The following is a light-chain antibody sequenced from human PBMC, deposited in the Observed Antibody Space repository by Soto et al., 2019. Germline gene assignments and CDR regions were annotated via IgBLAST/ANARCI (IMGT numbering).Light chain of an antibody. V-gene: IGLV2-14*01. J-gene: IGLJ1*01. CDR1: ASDVGAYDY. CDR3: SSSTSSSTLV. Sequence: QSVLTQPASVSGSPGQSITISCTGTASDVGAYDYVSWYQHHPGKPPNLLIFEVRDRPSGVSNRFSGSKSGNTASLTISGLQPEDEADYFCSSSTSSSTLVFGTGTKVTVL. CDR2: EVR.